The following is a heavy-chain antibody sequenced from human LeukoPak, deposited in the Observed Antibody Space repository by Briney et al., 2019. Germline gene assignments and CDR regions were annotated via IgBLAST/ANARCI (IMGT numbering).Heavy chain of an antibody. CDR2: IYYSGST. D-gene: IGHD2-2*01. CDR1: GGSISSYY. Sequence: SETLSLTCTVSGGSISSYYWSWIRQPPGKGLEWIGYIYYSGSTNHNPSLKSRVTISVDTSKNQFSLKLSSVTAADTAVYYCARDSAYQLLSTSYYYYGMDVWGQGTTVTVS. J-gene: IGHJ6*02. V-gene: IGHV4-59*01. CDR3: ARDSAYQLLSTSYYYYGMDV.